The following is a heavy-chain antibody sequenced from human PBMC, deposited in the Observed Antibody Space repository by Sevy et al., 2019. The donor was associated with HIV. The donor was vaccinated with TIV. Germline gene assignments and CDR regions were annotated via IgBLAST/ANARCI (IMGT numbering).Heavy chain of an antibody. CDR3: AKDHRYCSGGSSLYYFDY. CDR1: GFTFSSYA. V-gene: IGHV3-23*01. J-gene: IGHJ4*02. Sequence: GGSLRLSCAASGFTFSSYAMSWVRQAPGKGLEWVSAISGSGGSTYYADSVKGRFTISRDNSKNTLYLQMNSLRAEDTAVYYCAKDHRYCSGGSSLYYFDYWGQGTLVTVSS. D-gene: IGHD2-15*01. CDR2: ISGSGGST.